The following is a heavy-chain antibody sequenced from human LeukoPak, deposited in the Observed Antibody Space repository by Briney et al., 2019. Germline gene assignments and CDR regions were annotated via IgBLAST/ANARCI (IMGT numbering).Heavy chain of an antibody. J-gene: IGHJ5*02. Sequence: SETLSLTCAVYGGSLSGYYWSWIRQPPGKGLEWIGYIYYSGSTYYNPSLKSRVTISVDTSKHQFSLKLSAVTAADTAVYYCARVAAAADWFDPWGQGTLVTVSS. D-gene: IGHD6-13*01. CDR1: GGSLSGYY. V-gene: IGHV4-30-4*08. CDR3: ARVAAAADWFDP. CDR2: IYYSGST.